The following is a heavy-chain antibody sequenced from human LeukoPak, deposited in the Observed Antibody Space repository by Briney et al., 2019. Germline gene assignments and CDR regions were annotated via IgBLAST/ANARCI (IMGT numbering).Heavy chain of an antibody. CDR2: IYYSGST. D-gene: IGHD3-3*01. CDR1: GGSISSSNYY. V-gene: IGHV4-39*01. CDR3: ARRYYDFWSGYYGAFDI. Sequence: SETLSLTCTASGGSISSSNYYWGWIRQPPGKGLEWIGSIYYSGSTYYNPSLKSRVTISVDTSKNQFSLKLSSVTAADTAVYYCARRYYDFWSGYYGAFDIWGQGTMVTVSS. J-gene: IGHJ3*02.